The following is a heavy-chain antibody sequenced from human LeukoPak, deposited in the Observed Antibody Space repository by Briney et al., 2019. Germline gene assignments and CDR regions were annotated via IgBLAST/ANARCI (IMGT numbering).Heavy chain of an antibody. CDR3: ASGGYYCDYDNYYGMDV. CDR2: IIPIFGTA. D-gene: IGHD4-17*01. Sequence: SVKVSCKASGGTFSSYAISWVRQAPGQGLEWMGGIIPIFGTANYAQKFQGRVTITADESTSTAYMELSSLRSEDTAVYYCASGGYYCDYDNYYGMDVWGQGTTVTVSS. CDR1: GGTFSSYA. J-gene: IGHJ6*02. V-gene: IGHV1-69*01.